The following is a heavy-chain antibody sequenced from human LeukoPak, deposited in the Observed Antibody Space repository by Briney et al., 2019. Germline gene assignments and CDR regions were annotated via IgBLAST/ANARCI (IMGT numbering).Heavy chain of an antibody. J-gene: IGHJ3*02. D-gene: IGHD6-6*01. CDR1: GYTFTSYD. Sequence: GASVKVSCKASGYTFTSYDINWVRQATGQGLEWMGWMNPNSGNTGYAQKFQGRVTMTRNTSISTAYMELSSLRSEDTAVYYCARMYSSWTQYAFDIWGQGTMVTVSS. V-gene: IGHV1-8*01. CDR2: MNPNSGNT. CDR3: ARMYSSWTQYAFDI.